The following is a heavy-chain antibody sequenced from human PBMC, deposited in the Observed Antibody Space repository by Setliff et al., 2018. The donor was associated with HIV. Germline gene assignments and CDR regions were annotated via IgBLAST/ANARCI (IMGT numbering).Heavy chain of an antibody. D-gene: IGHD5-12*01. V-gene: IGHV4-34*01. CDR2: IYYSGST. J-gene: IGHJ2*01. CDR1: SGSFSGYY. CDR3: ARPSAGGGYNYWYFDL. Sequence: SETLSLTCAVYSGSFSGYYWSWIRQPPGKGLEWIGSIYYSGSTYYNPSLKSRVTISVDTSKNQFSLKLSSVTAADTAVYYCARPSAGGGYNYWYFDLWGRGTLVTVSS.